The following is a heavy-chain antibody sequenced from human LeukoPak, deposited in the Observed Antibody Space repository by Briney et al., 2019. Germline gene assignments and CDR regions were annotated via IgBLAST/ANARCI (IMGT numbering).Heavy chain of an antibody. V-gene: IGHV3-30-3*01. Sequence: GGSLRLSCAASGFTFSSYAMQWVRQAPRKGLERVAVISYDGSNEYYGDSVKGRFTISRDNSKNTLYLQINSLRAENTAVYYCARDHYYGSRSSLDYWGQGTLVTVTS. CDR1: GFTFSSYA. CDR3: ARDHYYGSRSSLDY. J-gene: IGHJ4*02. D-gene: IGHD3-10*01. CDR2: ISYDGSNE.